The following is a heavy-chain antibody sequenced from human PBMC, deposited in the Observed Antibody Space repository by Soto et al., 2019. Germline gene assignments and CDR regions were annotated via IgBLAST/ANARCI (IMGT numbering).Heavy chain of an antibody. CDR2: INPNSGVT. D-gene: IGHD3-22*01. Sequence: ASVKVSCKASGYTFTDYYIHWVRQAPGQGLEWMGWINPNSGVTNYAQKLQGRVTMTTDTSTSTAYMELRSLRSDDTAVYYCASDSRGYDSSGYWVYWGQGTLVTVSS. CDR1: GYTFTDYY. J-gene: IGHJ4*02. V-gene: IGHV1-2*02. CDR3: ASDSRGYDSSGYWVY.